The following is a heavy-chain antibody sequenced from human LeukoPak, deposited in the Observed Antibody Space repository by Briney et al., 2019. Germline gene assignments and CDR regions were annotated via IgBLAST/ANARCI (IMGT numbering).Heavy chain of an antibody. CDR2: ISSSSSYI. CDR1: GFTFSSYS. D-gene: IGHD6-13*01. Sequence: GGSLRLSCAASGFTFSSYSMNWVRQAPGKGLEWASSISSSSSYIYYADSVKGRFTISRDNAKNSLYLQMNSLRAEDTAVYYCARADGSSWFNFWGQGTLVTVSS. CDR3: ARADGSSWFNF. J-gene: IGHJ4*02. V-gene: IGHV3-21*01.